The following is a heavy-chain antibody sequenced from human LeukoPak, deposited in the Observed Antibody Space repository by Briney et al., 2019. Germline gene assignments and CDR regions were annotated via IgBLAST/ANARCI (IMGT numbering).Heavy chain of an antibody. CDR1: GYTFTGYY. CDR3: ARDIAAADNTFDY. V-gene: IGHV1-2*06. D-gene: IGHD6-13*01. Sequence: ASVKVSCKASGYTFTGYYMHWVRQAPGQGLEWMGRINPNSGGTNYAQKFQGRVTMTRDTSISTAYMELSRLRSDDTAVYYCARDIAAADNTFDYWGQGTLVTVSS. CDR2: INPNSGGT. J-gene: IGHJ4*02.